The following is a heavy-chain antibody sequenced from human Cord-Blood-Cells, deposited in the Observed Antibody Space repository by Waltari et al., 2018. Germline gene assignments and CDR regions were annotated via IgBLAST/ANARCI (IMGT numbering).Heavy chain of an antibody. Sequence: QVQLVESGGGVVQPGGSLRLSCAASGFTFSSYGMHWVRQAPGKGLEWVAFIRYDGSNKYYADSVKGRFTISRDNSKNTLYLQMNSLRAEDTAVYYCAIGTLRFLEFDYWGQGTLVTVSS. J-gene: IGHJ4*02. V-gene: IGHV3-30*02. CDR3: AIGTLRFLEFDY. CDR1: GFTFSSYG. CDR2: IRYDGSNK. D-gene: IGHD3-3*01.